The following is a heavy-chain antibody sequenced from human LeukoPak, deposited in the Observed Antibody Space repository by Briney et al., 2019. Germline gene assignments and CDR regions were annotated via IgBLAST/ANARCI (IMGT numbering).Heavy chain of an antibody. CDR3: AELGITMIGGV. J-gene: IGHJ6*04. Sequence: GGTLRLSCEASGFTFSNYGMNWVRQAPGKGLEWVSGIGGSGGFTTYFADSVKGRFTISRDNAKNSLYLQMNSLRAEDTAVYYCAELGITMIGGVWGKGTTVTISS. CDR1: GFTFSNYG. V-gene: IGHV3-23*01. CDR2: IGGSGGFTT. D-gene: IGHD3-10*02.